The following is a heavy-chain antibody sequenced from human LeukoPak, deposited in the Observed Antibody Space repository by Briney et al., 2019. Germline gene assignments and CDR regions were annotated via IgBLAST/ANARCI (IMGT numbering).Heavy chain of an antibody. CDR1: GFTFSSYA. CDR2: IKQDGSER. CDR3: ARAAHSSSAF. J-gene: IGHJ4*02. V-gene: IGHV3-7*01. Sequence: PGGSLRLSCAASGFTFSSYAMHWVRQAPGKGLEWVANIKQDGSERYYVDSVKGRFTISRDNAKNSLYLQMDSLRAEDTAVYYCARAAHSSSAFWGQGTLVTVSS. D-gene: IGHD6-13*01.